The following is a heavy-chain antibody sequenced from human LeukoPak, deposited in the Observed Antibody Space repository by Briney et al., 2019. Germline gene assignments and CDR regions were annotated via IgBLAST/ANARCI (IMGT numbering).Heavy chain of an antibody. Sequence: KPSETLSLTCTVSGGSISSSTYYWGWIRQRPGKGLEWIGSIYRDGRSQYNPSLKSRVTMSVDTSKNQFSVKLSSGTAADTAVYYCARHDGSGRRIALDYWGQGTLVTVSS. J-gene: IGHJ4*02. D-gene: IGHD6-19*01. CDR1: GGSISSSTYY. V-gene: IGHV4-39*01. CDR2: IYRDGRS. CDR3: ARHDGSGRRIALDY.